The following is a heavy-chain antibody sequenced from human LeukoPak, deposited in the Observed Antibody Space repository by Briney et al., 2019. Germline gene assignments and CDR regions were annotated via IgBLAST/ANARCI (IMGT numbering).Heavy chain of an antibody. Sequence: SETLSLTCTVSGGSISPYYWSWIRQPPGKGLEWIGYIYYSGSTNYNPSLKSRVTISVDTSKNQFSLKLSSVTAADTAVYYCARGYLVWFGELSTTAWFDPWGQGTLVTVSS. CDR3: ARGYLVWFGELSTTAWFDP. J-gene: IGHJ5*02. D-gene: IGHD3-10*01. CDR2: IYYSGST. CDR1: GGSISPYY. V-gene: IGHV4-59*01.